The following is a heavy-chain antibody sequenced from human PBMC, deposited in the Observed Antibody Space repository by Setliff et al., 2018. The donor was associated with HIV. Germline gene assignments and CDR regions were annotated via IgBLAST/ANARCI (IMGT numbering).Heavy chain of an antibody. CDR2: VSSRGDT. CDR1: DSGTYY. J-gene: IGHJ6*04. V-gene: IGHV4-4*07. Sequence: SETLSLTCTVSDSGTYYWSWIRQPAGKGLEWIGRVSSRGDTNYNPSLKSRVTISVDTSKNQFSLKLSSVTAADTAVYYCARGATAPCPDVWGKGTTVTVSS. CDR3: ARGATAPCPDV.